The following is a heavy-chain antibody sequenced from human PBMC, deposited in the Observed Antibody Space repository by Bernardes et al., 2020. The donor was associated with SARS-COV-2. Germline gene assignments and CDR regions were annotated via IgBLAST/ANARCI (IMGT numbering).Heavy chain of an antibody. CDR1: GFTFEDYT. CDR3: ATERQSLTVFGVGHDAFDF. J-gene: IGHJ3*01. D-gene: IGHD3-3*01. V-gene: IGHV3-43*01. Sequence: GGSLRLSCAASGFTFEDYTMHWVRQVPGKGLEWVSLVSWDGSTTNYADSVKGRFIISRDSSSNTVHLQMDSLRKEDTALYYCATERQSLTVFGVGHDAFDFWGQGTMVTVSS. CDR2: VSWDGSTT.